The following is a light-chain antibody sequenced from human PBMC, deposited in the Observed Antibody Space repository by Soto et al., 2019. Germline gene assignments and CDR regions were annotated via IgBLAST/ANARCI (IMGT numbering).Light chain of an antibody. CDR3: QQYNNWPLT. Sequence: EIVMTQSPATLSVSPGETATLSCRASQNVTYRLAWYQQKPGQAPRLLIYGASTRATGVPARFSGRGSGTEFTLTISSLRSEDFAVYYCQQYNNWPLTFGGGTKVEIK. CDR1: QNVTYR. CDR2: GAS. V-gene: IGKV3-15*01. J-gene: IGKJ4*01.